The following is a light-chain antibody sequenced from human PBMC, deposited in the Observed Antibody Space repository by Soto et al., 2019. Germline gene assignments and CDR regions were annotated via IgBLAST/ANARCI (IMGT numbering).Light chain of an antibody. CDR1: QSVSSNY. CDR2: GAS. J-gene: IGKJ4*01. CDR3: RQRSVWPT. V-gene: IGKV3D-20*02. Sequence: EIVMTQSPGTLSLSPGETATLSCRASQSVSSNYVAWFHQKPGQAPRLLIYGASSRATGIPDRFSGSGSGTDFTLTISRLEPEDFAVYYRRQRSVWPTFGGGTKVDIK.